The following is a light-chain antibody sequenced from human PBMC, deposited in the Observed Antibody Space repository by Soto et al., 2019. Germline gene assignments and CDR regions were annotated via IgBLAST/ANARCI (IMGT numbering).Light chain of an antibody. Sequence: EIGWTQFPATLSWPPGEGATLSCRPSRSVATSSLAWYQHKPGQAPRLLIYGESSRATGIPDRFSGSGSGTDFTLTISRLEPEDFAVYYCQQYGSSPHTFGQGTKLEIK. CDR2: GES. CDR3: QQYGSSPHT. CDR1: RSVATSS. V-gene: IGKV3-20*01. J-gene: IGKJ2*01.